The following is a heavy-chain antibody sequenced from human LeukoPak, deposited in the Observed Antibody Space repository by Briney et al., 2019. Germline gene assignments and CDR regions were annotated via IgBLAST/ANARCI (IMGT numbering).Heavy chain of an antibody. CDR3: ATEAWSGSYYKGFHYYGMDV. CDR2: YYTSGST. Sequence: PSETLSLTCSVSGGFISSYYGSWIRQPTGEGLVWIGRYYTSGSTNYNPSLTSRVTMSVGTSKNQFSLKLSSVTAADTAVYYCATEAWSGSYYKGFHYYGMDVWGQGTTVTVSS. V-gene: IGHV4-4*07. CDR1: GGFISSYY. J-gene: IGHJ6*02. D-gene: IGHD3-10*01.